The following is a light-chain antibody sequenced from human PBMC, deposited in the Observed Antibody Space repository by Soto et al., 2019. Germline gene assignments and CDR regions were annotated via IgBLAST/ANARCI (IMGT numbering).Light chain of an antibody. V-gene: IGKV3-11*01. CDR2: RAS. CDR1: QAVNTR. Sequence: EIVLTQSPATLSSFPGDRVTLSCRASQAVNTRLAWYQHKPGQAPRLLIYRASNRAAGVPARFSGSGSGTDFTLTISDVEPEDFAVYYCHQRQSWPRTFGQGTTVDIK. CDR3: HQRQSWPRT. J-gene: IGKJ1*01.